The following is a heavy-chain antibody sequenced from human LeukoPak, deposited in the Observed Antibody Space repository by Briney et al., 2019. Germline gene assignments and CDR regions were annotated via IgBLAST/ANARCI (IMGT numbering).Heavy chain of an antibody. CDR1: GFTFSSYA. Sequence: GGSLRLSCAASGFTFSSYAMSWVRQALGQGLERVSAISGSGGSTYYADSVKGRFTISRDNSKNTLYLQMNSLRAEDTAVYYCAKSGYGSEPYYYYGMDVWGQGTTVTVSS. D-gene: IGHD1-14*01. V-gene: IGHV3-23*01. CDR3: AKSGYGSEPYYYYGMDV. CDR2: ISGSGGST. J-gene: IGHJ6*02.